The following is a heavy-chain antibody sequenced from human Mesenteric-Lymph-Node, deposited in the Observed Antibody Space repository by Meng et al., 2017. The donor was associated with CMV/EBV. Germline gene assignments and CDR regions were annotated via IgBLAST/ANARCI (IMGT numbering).Heavy chain of an antibody. CDR2: ISSSSSYI. CDR1: GFTFNKYA. Sequence: GGSLRLSCAASGFTFNKYAMNWVRQAPGKGLEWVSSISSSSSYIYYADSVKGRFTISRDNAKNSLYLQMNSLRAEDTAVYYCAGDRGGYGLVFYWGQGTLVTVSS. J-gene: IGHJ4*02. V-gene: IGHV3-21*01. CDR3: AGDRGGYGLVFY. D-gene: IGHD5-18*01.